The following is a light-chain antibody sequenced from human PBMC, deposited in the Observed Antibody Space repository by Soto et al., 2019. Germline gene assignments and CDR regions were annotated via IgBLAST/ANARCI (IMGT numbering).Light chain of an antibody. CDR2: AAS. Sequence: DIQMTQSPSSLSTSVGDRVTITCRASQGISNYLAWYQQKPGKVPKLLIYAASTLQSGVPSRFSGSGSGTDFTLTITGLQSEDFAVYYCQQYKSWPYTFGQGTKLEIK. J-gene: IGKJ2*01. CDR1: QGISNY. V-gene: IGKV1-27*01. CDR3: QQYKSWPYT.